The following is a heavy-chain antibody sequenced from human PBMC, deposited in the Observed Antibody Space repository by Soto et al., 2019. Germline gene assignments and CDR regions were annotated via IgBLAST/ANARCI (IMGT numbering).Heavy chain of an antibody. V-gene: IGHV1-2*04. CDR1: GYTFTGYY. CDR2: INPNSGGT. CDR3: ARESRITIFGVVTPLDAFDI. Sequence: QVHLVQSGAEVKKPGASVKVSCKASGYTFTGYYMHWVRQAPGQGLEWMGWINPNSGGTNYAQKFQGWVTMTRDTSISTAYMELSRLRSDDTAVYYCARESRITIFGVVTPLDAFDIWGQGTMVTVSS. D-gene: IGHD3-3*01. J-gene: IGHJ3*02.